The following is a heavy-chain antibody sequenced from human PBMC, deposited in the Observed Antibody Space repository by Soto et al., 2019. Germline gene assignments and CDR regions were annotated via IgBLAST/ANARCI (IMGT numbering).Heavy chain of an antibody. D-gene: IGHD1-1*01. J-gene: IGHJ3*02. CDR2: IYYSGST. Sequence: SETLSLTCTVSGGSISSGGYYWSWIRQHPGKGLEWIGYIYYSGSTYYNPSLKSRVTISVDTSKNHFSLKLTSVSAADTAVYFCARGGRRGDVFDIWGQGTMVTVSS. V-gene: IGHV4-31*03. CDR3: ARGGRRGDVFDI. CDR1: GGSISSGGYY.